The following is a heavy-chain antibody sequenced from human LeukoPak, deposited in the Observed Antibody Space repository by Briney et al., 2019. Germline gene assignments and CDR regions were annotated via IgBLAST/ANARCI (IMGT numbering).Heavy chain of an antibody. V-gene: IGHV3-23*01. Sequence: GGSLRLSCAASGFNLRSYAMSWVRQAPGKGLEWVSGFSGSGAGTYYADSVKGRFTISRDNSRNTLYLQMNSLGAEDTAVYYCAKGDGDFDYWGQGTLVTVSS. D-gene: IGHD5-24*01. CDR1: GFNLRSYA. CDR2: FSGSGAGT. J-gene: IGHJ4*02. CDR3: AKGDGDFDY.